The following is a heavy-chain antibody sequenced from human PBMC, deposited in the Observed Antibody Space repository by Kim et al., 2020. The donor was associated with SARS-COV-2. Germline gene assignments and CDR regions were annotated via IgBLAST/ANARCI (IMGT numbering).Heavy chain of an antibody. CDR1: GGSFSGYY. D-gene: IGHD6-19*01. V-gene: IGHV4-34*01. Sequence: SETLSLTCAVYGGSFSGYYWSWIRQPPGKGLEWIGEINHSGSTNYNPSLKSRVTISVDTSKNQFSLKLSSVTAADTAVYYCARGTRQWVVRWPGYYSMDVWGKGTTVTVSS. J-gene: IGHJ6*03. CDR2: INHSGST. CDR3: ARGTRQWVVRWPGYYSMDV.